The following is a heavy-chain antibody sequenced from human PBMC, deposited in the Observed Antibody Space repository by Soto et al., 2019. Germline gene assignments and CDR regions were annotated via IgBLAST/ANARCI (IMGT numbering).Heavy chain of an antibody. D-gene: IGHD3-22*01. CDR1: GGTFSSYT. CDR3: ASRYASSDY. J-gene: IGHJ4*02. CDR2: IIPILGIA. Sequence: QVQLVQSGAEVKKPGSSVKVSCKASGGTFSSYTISWVRQAPGQGLEWMGRIIPILGIANYAQKFQGRVTITADKSTGTAYMEMSSLRSEDTAVYSCASRYASSDYWGQGTLVTVSS. V-gene: IGHV1-69*02.